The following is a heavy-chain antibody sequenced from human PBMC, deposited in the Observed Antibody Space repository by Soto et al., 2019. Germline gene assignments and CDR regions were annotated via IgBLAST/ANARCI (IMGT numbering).Heavy chain of an antibody. CDR2: ISYDGSNK. V-gene: IGHV3-30*18. Sequence: GGSLRLSCAASGFTFSSYGMHWVRQAPGKGLEWVAVISYDGSNKYYADSVKGRFTISRDNSKNTLYLQMNSLRAEDTAVYYCAKDLSLVRGVISNWFDPWGQGTLVTVSS. CDR1: GFTFSSYG. CDR3: AKDLSLVRGVISNWFDP. J-gene: IGHJ5*02. D-gene: IGHD3-10*01.